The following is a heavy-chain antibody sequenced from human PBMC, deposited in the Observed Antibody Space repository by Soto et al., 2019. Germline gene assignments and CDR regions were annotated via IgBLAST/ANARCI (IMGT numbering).Heavy chain of an antibody. CDR2: MNPGSGDT. CDR3: ARMATFGSLNWFDP. J-gene: IGHJ5*02. V-gene: IGHV1-8*01. CDR1: DYTFTSYA. Sequence: ASVKVSCKPSDYTFTSYAISWVRQATGQGLEWMGWMNPGSGDTGYAQKFQGRVTMTRDISIATAYMELSSLRSDDTAIYYCARMATFGSLNWFDPWGQGTLVTVSS. D-gene: IGHD3-16*01.